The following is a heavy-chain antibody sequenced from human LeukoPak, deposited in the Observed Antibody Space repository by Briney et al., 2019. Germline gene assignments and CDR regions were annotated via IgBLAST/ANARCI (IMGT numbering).Heavy chain of an antibody. V-gene: IGHV3-33*01. J-gene: IGHJ4*02. CDR1: GFSFSSYG. CDR3: ARDSRSIGSSWYYFDY. CDR2: IWYDGSNK. Sequence: GRSLRLSCAASGFSFSSYGMHWVRQAPGKGLEWVAVIWYDGSNKYYADSVKGRFTISRDNSKNTLYLQMNSLRAEDTAVYYCARDSRSIGSSWYYFDYWGQGTLVTVSS. D-gene: IGHD6-13*01.